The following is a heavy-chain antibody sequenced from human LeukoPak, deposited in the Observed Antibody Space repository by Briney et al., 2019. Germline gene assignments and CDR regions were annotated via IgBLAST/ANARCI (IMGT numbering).Heavy chain of an antibody. J-gene: IGHJ4*02. CDR1: GFTFSSYS. V-gene: IGHV3-21*01. D-gene: IGHD5-24*01. CDR2: ISSSSSYI. CDR3: AREVLRDGYNWGYYFDY. Sequence: PGGSLRLSCAASGFTFSSYSMNWVRQAPGKGLEWVSSISSSSSYIYYADSVKGRFTISRDNAKNSLYLQMNSLRAEDTAGYYCAREVLRDGYNWGYYFDYWGQGTLVTVSS.